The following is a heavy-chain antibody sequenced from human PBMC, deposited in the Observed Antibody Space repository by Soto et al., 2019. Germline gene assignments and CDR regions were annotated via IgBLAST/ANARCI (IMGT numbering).Heavy chain of an antibody. CDR1: GFTFDDYA. D-gene: IGHD2-15*01. CDR2: ITWNSGKI. CDR3: VKDSYADFHRVLSTAEYFFDY. J-gene: IGHJ4*01. Sequence: PGGSLRLSCTASGFTFDDYAMHWVRQGPGRGLEWASGITWNSGKIAYADSVKGRFTIARDDDNNSLYLQMNSLRPEDTALYYCVKDSYADFHRVLSTAEYFFDYWGHGTLVTVSS. V-gene: IGHV3-9*01.